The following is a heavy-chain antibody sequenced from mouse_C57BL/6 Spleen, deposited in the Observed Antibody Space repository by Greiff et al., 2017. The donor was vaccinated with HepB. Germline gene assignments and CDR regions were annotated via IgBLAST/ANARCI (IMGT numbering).Heavy chain of an antibody. CDR2: IYPRSGNT. V-gene: IGHV1-81*01. J-gene: IGHJ1*03. D-gene: IGHD1-1*01. Sequence: QVHVKQSGAELARPGASVKLSCKASGYTFTSYGISWVKQRTGQGLEWIGEIYPRSGNTYYNEKFKGKATLTADKSSSTAYMELRSLTSEDSAVYFCARREYYGSSYNWYFDVWGTGTTVTVSS. CDR1: GYTFTSYG. CDR3: ARREYYGSSYNWYFDV.